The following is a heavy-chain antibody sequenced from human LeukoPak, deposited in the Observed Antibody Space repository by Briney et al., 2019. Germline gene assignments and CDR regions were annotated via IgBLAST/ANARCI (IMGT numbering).Heavy chain of an antibody. CDR2: ISGSGGST. CDR3: AKGLNYESSAVFGY. J-gene: IGHJ4*02. CDR1: GFAFSSYA. Sequence: GGSLRLSCTASGFAFSSYAMTWVRQAPGKGLEWVSGISGSGGSTYYADSVKGRFTISRDNSRNTLYLQMNSLRAADTAVYYCAKGLNYESSAVFGYWGQGTLVTVSS. D-gene: IGHD3-22*01. V-gene: IGHV3-23*01.